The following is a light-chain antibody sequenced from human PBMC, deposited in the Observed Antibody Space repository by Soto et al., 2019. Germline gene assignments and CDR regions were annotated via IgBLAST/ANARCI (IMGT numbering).Light chain of an antibody. CDR3: QQLWTYPLT. Sequence: DTQLTQSPSSLSASVGDRVTITCRASQDVSRSLGWYQQKPGKAPKLLISAASTLHSGVPSRFSGSGSGTDFTLTISSLQPEDFATYYCQQLWTYPLTFGGGTKVEI. V-gene: IGKV1-9*01. CDR1: QDVSRS. J-gene: IGKJ4*01. CDR2: AAS.